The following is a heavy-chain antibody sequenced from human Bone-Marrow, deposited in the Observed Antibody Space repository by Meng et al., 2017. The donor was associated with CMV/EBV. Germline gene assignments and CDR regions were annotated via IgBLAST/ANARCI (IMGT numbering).Heavy chain of an antibody. CDR1: GFTFSSYA. CDR2: ISYDGSNK. V-gene: IGHV3-30-3*01. CDR3: ARDTRRRVVVPAHTFDY. Sequence: GESLKISCAASGFTFSSYAMHWVRQAPGKGPEWVAVISYDGSNKYYADSVKGRFTISRDNSKNTLYLQMNSLRAEDTAVYYCARDTRRRVVVPAHTFDYWGQGTLVTVYS. D-gene: IGHD2-2*01. J-gene: IGHJ4*02.